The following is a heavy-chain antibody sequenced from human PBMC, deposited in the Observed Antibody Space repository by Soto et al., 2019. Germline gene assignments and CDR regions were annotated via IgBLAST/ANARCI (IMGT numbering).Heavy chain of an antibody. Sequence: PSETLSLTCTVSGGSISSYYWSWIRQPPGKGLEWIGYIYYSGSTNYNPSLKSRVTISVDTSKNQFSLKLSSVTAADTAVYYCARGPPFIAARRGYYFYGIDVSGPGTTVTVSS. V-gene: IGHV4-59*01. D-gene: IGHD6-6*01. CDR1: GGSISSYY. CDR3: ARGPPFIAARRGYYFYGIDV. J-gene: IGHJ6*02. CDR2: IYYSGST.